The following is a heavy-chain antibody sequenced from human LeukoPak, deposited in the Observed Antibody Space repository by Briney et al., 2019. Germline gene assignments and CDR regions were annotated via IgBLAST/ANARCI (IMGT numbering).Heavy chain of an antibody. CDR3: ARDPSRIISYGSTFDY. D-gene: IGHD5-18*01. V-gene: IGHV4-61*02. CDR2: IYSSGST. J-gene: IGHJ4*02. CDR1: GDSITSGRYY. Sequence: PSQTLSLTCTVSGDSITSGRYYWSWIRQPAGKELEWIGRIYSSGSTNYNPSLKSRVTISVDTSKNQFSLKLSSVTAADTAVYYCARDPSRIISYGSTFDYWGQGTLVTVSS.